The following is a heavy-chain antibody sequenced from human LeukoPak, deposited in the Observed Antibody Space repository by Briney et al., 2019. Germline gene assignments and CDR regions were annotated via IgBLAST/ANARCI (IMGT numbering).Heavy chain of an antibody. Sequence: SGGSLRLSCAASGFTLSSYGMSWVRQAPGKGLEWVSAISGSGGSTYYADSVKGRFTISRDNSKNTLYLQINSLRAEDTAVYYCAKDTGSGYDYFSYYFDFWGQGTLVTVSS. CDR2: ISGSGGST. V-gene: IGHV3-23*01. CDR1: GFTLSSYG. J-gene: IGHJ4*02. D-gene: IGHD5-12*01. CDR3: AKDTGSGYDYFSYYFDF.